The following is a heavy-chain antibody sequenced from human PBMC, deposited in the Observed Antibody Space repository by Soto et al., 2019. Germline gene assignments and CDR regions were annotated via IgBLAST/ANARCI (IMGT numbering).Heavy chain of an antibody. CDR3: ARDVLRYFDWSLETNWLDP. CDR1: GGTFSSYT. D-gene: IGHD3-9*01. V-gene: IGHV1-69*02. Sequence: GASVKVSCKASGGTFSSYTISWVRQAPGQGLEWMGRIIPILGIANYAQKFQGRVTITADKSTSTAYMELSSLRSEDTAVYYCARDVLRYFDWSLETNWLDPWGQGTLVTVSS. J-gene: IGHJ5*02. CDR2: IIPILGIA.